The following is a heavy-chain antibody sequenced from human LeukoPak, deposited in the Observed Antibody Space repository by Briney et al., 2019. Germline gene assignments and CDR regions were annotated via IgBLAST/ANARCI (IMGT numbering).Heavy chain of an antibody. D-gene: IGHD3-22*01. V-gene: IGHV4-30-2*01. Sequence: PSETLCLTCAVSGASISSGGYSWTWIRQPPGKGLEWIGYIYHSGRTYYNPSLKSRVTISVDRSKNQFSLKLSSVTVADTAVYYCARSLLGYDGSAYYGSGMDVWGQGTTVTVSS. CDR2: IYHSGRT. J-gene: IGHJ6*02. CDR1: GASISSGGYS. CDR3: ARSLLGYDGSAYYGSGMDV.